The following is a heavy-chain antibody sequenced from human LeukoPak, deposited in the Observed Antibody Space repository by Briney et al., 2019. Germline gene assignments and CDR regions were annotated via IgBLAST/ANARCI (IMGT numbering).Heavy chain of an antibody. J-gene: IGHJ4*02. V-gene: IGHV1-18*01. CDR1: GYTFTIIG. CDR3: ARVNSPYYNILTGYFY. D-gene: IGHD3-9*01. CDR2: SSASNGET. Sequence: GASVTVSCTASGYTFTIIGITWVRQAPGQGLEWVGCSSASNGETKYARKFQSRVAMTTDTSTSTAYMELSSLRSDDTAVYYCARVNSPYYNILTGYFYWGQGTLVTVSS.